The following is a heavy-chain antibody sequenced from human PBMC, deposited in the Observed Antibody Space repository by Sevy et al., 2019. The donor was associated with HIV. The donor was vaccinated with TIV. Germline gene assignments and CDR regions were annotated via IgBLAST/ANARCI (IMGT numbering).Heavy chain of an antibody. Sequence: GGSLRLSCAASGFSFGSSAMDWVRQAPGKGLEWVAAISHDGYNKYYGDSVKGRFTISRDNSKNTLYLQMNSLRAEDTALYYCARERLNWDFDYWGQGTLVTVSS. D-gene: IGHD1-1*01. V-gene: IGHV3-30-3*01. CDR2: ISHDGYNK. J-gene: IGHJ4*02. CDR1: GFSFGSSA. CDR3: ARERLNWDFDY.